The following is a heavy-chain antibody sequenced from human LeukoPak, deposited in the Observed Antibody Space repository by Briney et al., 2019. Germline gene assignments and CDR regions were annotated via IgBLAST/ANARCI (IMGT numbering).Heavy chain of an antibody. CDR2: IIDSGNSL. CDR1: GFTFSSCA. D-gene: IGHD1-26*01. CDR3: AKDPIFSGSYGVFDS. V-gene: IGHV3-23*01. J-gene: IGHJ4*02. Sequence: GGSLRLSCAASGFTFSSCAMSWVRQAPGKGLEWVSTIIDSGNSLYYADSVEGRFTISRDNSKNTLYLQMNSLRAGDAAVYYCAKDPIFSGSYGVFDSWGQGTLVTVSS.